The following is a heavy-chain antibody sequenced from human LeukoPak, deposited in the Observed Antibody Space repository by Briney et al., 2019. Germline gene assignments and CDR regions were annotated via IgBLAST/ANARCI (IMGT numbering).Heavy chain of an antibody. CDR2: IRYDGSNK. CDR3: ARAGPSSSWHQFDY. CDR1: GFTFSSYG. D-gene: IGHD6-13*01. Sequence: GGSLRLSCAASGFTFSSYGMHWVRQAPGKGLEWVAFIRYDGSNKYYADSVKGRFTISRDNSKNTLYLQMNSLRAEDTAVYYCARAGPSSSWHQFDYWGQGTLVTVS. J-gene: IGHJ4*02. V-gene: IGHV3-30*02.